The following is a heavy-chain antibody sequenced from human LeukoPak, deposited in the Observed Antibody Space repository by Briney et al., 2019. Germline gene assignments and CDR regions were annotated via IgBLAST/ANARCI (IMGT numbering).Heavy chain of an antibody. CDR1: XXXXXXYX. D-gene: IGHD2-8*02. V-gene: IGHV1-46*01. J-gene: IGHJ4*02. Sequence: VKVSCKASXXXXXXYXXHWXXXAXXXXXXXMGIINPSGGSTSYAQKFQGRVTMTRDTSTSTVYMELSSLRSEDTAVYYCARDQGLLVRQFDYWGQGTLVTVSS. CDR2: INPSGGST. CDR3: ARDQGLLVRQFDY.